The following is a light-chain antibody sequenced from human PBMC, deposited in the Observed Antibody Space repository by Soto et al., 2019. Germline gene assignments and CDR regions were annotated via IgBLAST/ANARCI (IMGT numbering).Light chain of an antibody. CDR3: CSYISSNTLYV. Sequence: SALSQPASVSGSPGQSITISCTGSSSDFGAYKYVSWYQQHPGKAPKVVMYEVSNRPSGVSNRFSGSKSGNTASLTISGLQAEDEADYYCCSYISSNTLYVFGTGTKVTVL. V-gene: IGLV2-14*01. CDR2: EVS. J-gene: IGLJ1*01. CDR1: SSDFGAYKY.